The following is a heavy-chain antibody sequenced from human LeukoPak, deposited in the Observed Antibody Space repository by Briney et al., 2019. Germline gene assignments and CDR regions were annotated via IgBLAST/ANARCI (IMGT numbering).Heavy chain of an antibody. D-gene: IGHD3-22*01. CDR1: GYTFTSYG. CDR3: ARSAIFDSSGYLPGY. CDR2: ISAYNGNT. V-gene: IGHV1-18*01. J-gene: IGHJ4*02. Sequence: ASVKVSCKASGYTFTSYGISWVRQAPGQGLEWMGWISAYNGNTNYAQKLQGRVTMTTDTSTSTAYMELRSLGSDDTAVYYCARSAIFDSSGYLPGYWGQGTLVTVSS.